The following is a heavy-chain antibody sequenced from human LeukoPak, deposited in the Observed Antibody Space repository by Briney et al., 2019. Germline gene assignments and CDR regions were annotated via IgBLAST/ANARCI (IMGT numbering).Heavy chain of an antibody. V-gene: IGHV3-23*01. CDR3: AQNGGGSGTYYPY. Sequence: GGSLRLSCAASGFTFSNAWMSWVRQAPGKGLEWVSTISDSATRTYYADPVKGRFTISRDNSRNTLSLQMNSLRDEDSAMYYCAQNGGGSGTYYPYWGLGTLVTVSS. CDR2: ISDSATRT. J-gene: IGHJ4*02. CDR1: GFTFSNAW. D-gene: IGHD3-10*01.